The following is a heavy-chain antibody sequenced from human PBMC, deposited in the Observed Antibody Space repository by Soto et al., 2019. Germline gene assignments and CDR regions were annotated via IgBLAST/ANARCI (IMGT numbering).Heavy chain of an antibody. CDR2: INPSGDST. J-gene: IGHJ4*02. Sequence: ASVKVSCKGAGYTFSNYYMHWVRQAPGQGLEWMGIINPSGDSTSYAQEFQGRFTMTRETSTGTLYMELSSLRSEDTAVHYCARATRSGSPHFDHWGQGTLVTVSS. CDR1: GYTFSNYY. V-gene: IGHV1-46*01. CDR3: ARATRSGSPHFDH. D-gene: IGHD5-12*01.